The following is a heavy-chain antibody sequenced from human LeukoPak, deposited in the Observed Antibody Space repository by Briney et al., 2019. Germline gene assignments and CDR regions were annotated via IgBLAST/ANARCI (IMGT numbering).Heavy chain of an antibody. Sequence: ASVKVSCKASGGTFSSHTISWVRQAPGQGLGWMGGITPIFGPPNYAQKFQGRVTITADEFTGTAYVELSSLRTEDTAVYYCAGDHWCGGDCYYFDDWGQGTLVTVSS. CDR1: GGTFSSHT. D-gene: IGHD2-21*02. CDR3: AGDHWCGGDCYYFDD. CDR2: ITPIFGPP. J-gene: IGHJ4*02. V-gene: IGHV1-69*13.